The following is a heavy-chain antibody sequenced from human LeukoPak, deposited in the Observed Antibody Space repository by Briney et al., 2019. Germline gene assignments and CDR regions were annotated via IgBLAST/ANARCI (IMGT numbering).Heavy chain of an antibody. Sequence: GGSLRLSCVASGFTFSSYDMSWVRQAPGKGLEWVSYISGAGGTTYYADSVKGRFTISRDNSKNTMYLQMNSLRAEDTAIHYCAKDLVATTYRDAFDIWGQGTMVTVSS. J-gene: IGHJ3*02. V-gene: IGHV3-23*01. CDR2: ISGAGGTT. D-gene: IGHD5-12*01. CDR1: GFTFSSYD. CDR3: AKDLVATTYRDAFDI.